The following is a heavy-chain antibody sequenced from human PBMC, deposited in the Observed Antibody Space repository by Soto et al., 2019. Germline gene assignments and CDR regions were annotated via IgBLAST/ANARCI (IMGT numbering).Heavy chain of an antibody. Sequence: GGSLRLSCAASGFTFSNYWMSWVRQAPGKGLEWVSYISSSGSTIYYADSVKGRFTISRDNAKNSLYLQMNSLRAEDTAVYYCARYWAMGDYGDYDYYYYGMDVWGQGTTVTVSS. D-gene: IGHD4-17*01. CDR3: ARYWAMGDYGDYDYYYYGMDV. CDR1: GFTFSNYW. CDR2: ISSSGSTI. J-gene: IGHJ6*02. V-gene: IGHV3-11*01.